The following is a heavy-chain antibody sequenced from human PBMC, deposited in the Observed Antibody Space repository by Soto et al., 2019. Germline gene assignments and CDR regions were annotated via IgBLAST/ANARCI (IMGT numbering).Heavy chain of an antibody. Sequence: GSLRLSCAASGFTFSSYAMSWVRQAPGKGLEWVSDISGSGGSTYYADSVKGRFTISRDNAKNTLYLQMNSLRAEDTAVYYCVRGEGGWETYWGQGTLVTVSS. CDR2: ISGSGGST. J-gene: IGHJ4*02. D-gene: IGHD6-19*01. V-gene: IGHV3-23*01. CDR1: GFTFSSYA. CDR3: VRGEGGWETY.